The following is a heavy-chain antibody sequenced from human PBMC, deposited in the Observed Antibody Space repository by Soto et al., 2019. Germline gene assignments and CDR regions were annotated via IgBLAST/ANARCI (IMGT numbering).Heavy chain of an antibody. J-gene: IGHJ4*02. V-gene: IGHV1-46*01. CDR3: ARDLANWESAFDY. Sequence: ASVKVSCKTSGYTFTSYYMHWVRQAPGQGLEWMGLIKPSGTTTSYAQKFQGRVTMTRDTSTSTVYMELRSLRSEDTAVYYCARDLANWESAFDYWGQGTLVTVSS. CDR2: IKPSGTTT. D-gene: IGHD7-27*01. CDR1: GYTFTSYY.